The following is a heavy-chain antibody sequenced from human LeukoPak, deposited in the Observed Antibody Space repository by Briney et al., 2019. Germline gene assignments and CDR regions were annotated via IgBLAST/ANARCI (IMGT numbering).Heavy chain of an antibody. CDR3: ARWLVGALKPGAFDV. V-gene: IGHV3-21*06. D-gene: IGHD1-26*01. J-gene: IGHJ3*01. Sequence: GGSLRLSCAASGFTFSSYAMSWVRQAPGKGLEWVSSISSNSYNVYYADSVRGRFIISRDNARSSLFLQMNSLRAEDTAVYYCARWLVGALKPGAFDVWSQGTAVTVSS. CDR2: ISSNSYNV. CDR1: GFTFSSYA.